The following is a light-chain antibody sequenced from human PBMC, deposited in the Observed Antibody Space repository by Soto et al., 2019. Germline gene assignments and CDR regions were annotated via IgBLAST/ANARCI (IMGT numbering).Light chain of an antibody. CDR1: QSISSW. Sequence: DIQMTQSPSSLSASVGDRVTITCRASQSISSWLAWYQQKPGKAPKLLIFDAFSLESGVPSRFSGSRSGTEFTLTISSLQPEDFATYYCLQHNSYPLTFGGGTKVDIK. CDR2: DAF. CDR3: LQHNSYPLT. J-gene: IGKJ4*01. V-gene: IGKV1-5*01.